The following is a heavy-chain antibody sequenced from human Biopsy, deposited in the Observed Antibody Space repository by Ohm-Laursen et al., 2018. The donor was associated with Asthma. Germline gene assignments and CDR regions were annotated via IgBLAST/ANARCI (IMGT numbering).Heavy chain of an antibody. Sequence: SQTLSLTCTVSGGSINIGDYYWSWIRQHPVKGLEWIGYIYYSGSTYYNPSLKSRVSISLDTSKNQFSLSLTSVTAADTAVHYCARTTYGDDGFDPWGQGTLATVSS. D-gene: IGHD4-17*01. J-gene: IGHJ5*02. V-gene: IGHV4-31*03. CDR1: GGSINIGDYY. CDR3: ARTTYGDDGFDP. CDR2: IYYSGST.